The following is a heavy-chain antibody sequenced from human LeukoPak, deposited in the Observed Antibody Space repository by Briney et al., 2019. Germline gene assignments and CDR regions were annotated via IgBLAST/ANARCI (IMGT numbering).Heavy chain of an antibody. V-gene: IGHV4-34*01. Sequence: SETLSLTCAVYGGSFSGYYWSWIRQPPGKGLEWIGEINHSGSTNYNPSLKSRVTISVDTSKNQFSLKLSSVTAADTAVYYCARDLVRSGWYPQGETQGAFDIWGQGTMVTVSS. D-gene: IGHD6-19*01. CDR1: GGSFSGYY. CDR2: INHSGST. CDR3: ARDLVRSGWYPQGETQGAFDI. J-gene: IGHJ3*02.